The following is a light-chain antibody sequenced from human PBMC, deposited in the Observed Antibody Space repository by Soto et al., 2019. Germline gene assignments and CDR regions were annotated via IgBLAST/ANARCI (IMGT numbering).Light chain of an antibody. Sequence: QSALTQPPSVSGAPGQRITISCTGSSSNIGAGYDVHWYQQLPGTAPKLLIYGDTSRPSGVPDRFSGSKSDTSASLAISGLQADDEADYYCQSYDSSLSGVLFGGGTKVTVL. CDR3: QSYDSSLSGVL. J-gene: IGLJ2*01. CDR1: SSNIGAGYD. V-gene: IGLV1-40*01. CDR2: GDT.